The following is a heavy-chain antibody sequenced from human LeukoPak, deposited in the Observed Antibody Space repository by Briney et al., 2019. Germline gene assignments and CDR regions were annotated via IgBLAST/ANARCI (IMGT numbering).Heavy chain of an antibody. CDR3: ASAHPITVGYYFDY. CDR1: GGSFSGSY. V-gene: IGHV4-34*12. CDR2: IIHSGST. Sequence: SETLSLTCAVYGGSFSGSYWSWIRQPPGKGLEWIGEIIHSGSTNYNPSLKSRVTISVDTSRNQFSLKLSSVTAADTAVYYCASAHPITVGYYFDYWGQGTLVTVSS. D-gene: IGHD2-15*01. J-gene: IGHJ4*02.